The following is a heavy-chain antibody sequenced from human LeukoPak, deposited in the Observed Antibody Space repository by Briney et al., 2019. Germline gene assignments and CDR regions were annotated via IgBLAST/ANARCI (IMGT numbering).Heavy chain of an antibody. D-gene: IGHD3-10*01. CDR1: GYSISGGYY. V-gene: IGHV4-38-2*01. CDR3: ASTGSGKRAHYFDY. CDR2: IYHSGST. Sequence: SETLSLTCAVSGYSISGGYYWGWIRPPPGKGLEWIGSIYHSGSTYYNPSLKSRVTISVDTSKNQFSLKLSSVTAADTAVYYCASTGSGKRAHYFDYWGQGTLVTVSS. J-gene: IGHJ4*02.